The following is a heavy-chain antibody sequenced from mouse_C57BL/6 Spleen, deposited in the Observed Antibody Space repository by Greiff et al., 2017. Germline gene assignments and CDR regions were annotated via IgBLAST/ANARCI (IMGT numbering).Heavy chain of an antibody. CDR1: GYTFTSYW. J-gene: IGHJ2*01. V-gene: IGHV1-64*01. D-gene: IGHD2-3*01. CDR3: ARGVYAGYLAY. CDR2: IHPNSGST. Sequence: QVQLQQSGAELVKPGASVKLSCKASGYTFTSYWMHWVKQRPGQGLEWIGMIHPNSGSTNYNEKFKSKATLTVDKSSSTASMRLSSLPSENSSVYYCARGVYAGYLAYWGQGTTLTVSS.